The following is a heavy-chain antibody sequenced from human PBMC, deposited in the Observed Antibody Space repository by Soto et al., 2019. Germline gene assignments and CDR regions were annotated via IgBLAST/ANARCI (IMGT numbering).Heavy chain of an antibody. V-gene: IGHV4-34*01. J-gene: IGHJ4*02. D-gene: IGHD6-6*01. CDR2: INHSGST. CDR3: ARGAEHYSSSGVAAARPIAY. Sequence: SETLSLTCAVYGGSFSGYYWSWIRQPPGKGLEWIGEINHSGSTNYNPSLKSRVTISVDTSKNQFSLKLSSVTAADTAVYYCARGAEHYSSSGVAAARPIAYWGQGTLVTVSS. CDR1: GGSFSGYY.